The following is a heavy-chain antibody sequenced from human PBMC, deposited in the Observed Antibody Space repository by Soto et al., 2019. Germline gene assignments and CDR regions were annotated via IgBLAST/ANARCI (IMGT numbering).Heavy chain of an antibody. CDR2: IYYSGST. D-gene: IGHD2-15*01. Sequence: PSETLSLTCTVSGGSISSYYWSWIRQPPGKGLEWIGYIYYSGSTNYNPSLKSRVTISVDTSKNQFSLKLSSVTAADTAVYYCARRVVEGGCNSPGYWYVDLWGRGTLVTVSS. J-gene: IGHJ2*01. CDR3: ARRVVEGGCNSPGYWYVDL. CDR1: GGSISSYY. V-gene: IGHV4-59*01.